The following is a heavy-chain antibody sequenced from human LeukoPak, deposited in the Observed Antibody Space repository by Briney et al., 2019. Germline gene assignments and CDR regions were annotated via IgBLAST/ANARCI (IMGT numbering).Heavy chain of an antibody. CDR3: TSTGYSGHDPLHY. Sequence: GASVKVSCKASGYTFTSYGISWVRRAPGQGLEWMGWISAYNGNTKYAQTLQGRVTMTTDTSTSTAYMELRSLRSDDTAVYYCTSTGYSGHDPLHYWGRGTLVTVSS. J-gene: IGHJ4*02. CDR2: ISAYNGNT. CDR1: GYTFTSYG. D-gene: IGHD5-12*01. V-gene: IGHV1-18*01.